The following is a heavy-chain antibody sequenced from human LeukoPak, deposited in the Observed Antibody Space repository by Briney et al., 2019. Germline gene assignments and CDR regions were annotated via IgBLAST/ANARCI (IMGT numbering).Heavy chain of an antibody. CDR3: ARDLYDRATDY. V-gene: IGHV3-48*02. Sequence: SVGSLRLSCAASGFTFSDHDMNWVRQAPGKGLEWVSYIKTTGTPIYYSDSVKGRFTISRDNANNSLYLQMNSLRDEDTAVYFCARDLYDRATDYWGQGTLVTVSS. CDR1: GFTFSDHD. CDR2: IKTTGTPI. J-gene: IGHJ4*02. D-gene: IGHD2-8*01.